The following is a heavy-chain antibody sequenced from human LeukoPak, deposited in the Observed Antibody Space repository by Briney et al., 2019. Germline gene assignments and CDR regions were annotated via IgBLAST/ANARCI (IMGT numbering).Heavy chain of an antibody. Sequence: GESLKISCKGSGYSFTSYWIGWVRQMPGKGLEWMGIIYPGDSDTRYSPSFQGQVTIPADKSISTAYLQWSSLKASDTAMYYCARHGPSATVTPDYWGQGTLVTVSS. J-gene: IGHJ4*02. D-gene: IGHD4-17*01. CDR2: IYPGDSDT. CDR1: GYSFTSYW. CDR3: ARHGPSATVTPDY. V-gene: IGHV5-51*01.